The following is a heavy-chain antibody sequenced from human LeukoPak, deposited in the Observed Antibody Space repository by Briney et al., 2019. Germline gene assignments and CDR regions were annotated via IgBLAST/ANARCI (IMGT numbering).Heavy chain of an antibody. Sequence: SQTLSLTCTVSGGSISSGAYYWSWLRQPPGTGLEWIGYIYYSGSTYYNPSLKCRVTISVDTSKTQFSLKLSSVTAADTAVYYCARVAGYCSSTSCSLVYYYYYYYMDVWGKGTTVTVSS. CDR1: GGSISSGAYY. V-gene: IGHV4-30-4*08. D-gene: IGHD2-2*03. CDR3: ARVAGYCSSTSCSLVYYYYYYYMDV. CDR2: IYYSGST. J-gene: IGHJ6*03.